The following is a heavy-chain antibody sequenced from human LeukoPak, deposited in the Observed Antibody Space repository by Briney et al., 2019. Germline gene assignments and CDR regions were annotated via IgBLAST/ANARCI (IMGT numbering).Heavy chain of an antibody. CDR2: IYYSGST. V-gene: IGHV4-59*01. CDR3: ARANKQWLVRGVCNWFDP. D-gene: IGHD6-19*01. Sequence: SETLSLTCTVSGGSISSYYWSWIRQPPGKGLEWIGYIYYSGSTNYNPSLKSRVTISVDTSKNQFSLKLSSVTAADTAVYYCARANKQWLVRGVCNWFDPWGQGTLVTVSS. J-gene: IGHJ5*02. CDR1: GGSISSYY.